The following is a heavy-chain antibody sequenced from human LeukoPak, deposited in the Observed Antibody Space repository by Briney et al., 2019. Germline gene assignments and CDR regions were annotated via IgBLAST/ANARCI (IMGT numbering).Heavy chain of an antibody. CDR2: ISYDGNNK. V-gene: IGHV3-30*04. D-gene: IGHD3-22*01. CDR3: ARPKIALDYYYYMDV. CDR1: GFTFSSYA. J-gene: IGHJ6*03. Sequence: PGGSLRLSCAASGFTFSSYAMHWVRQAPGKGLEWVAVISYDGNNKYYADSVKGRFTISRDNSKNTLYLQMNSLRAEDTAVYYCARPKIALDYYYYMDVWGKGTTVTVSS.